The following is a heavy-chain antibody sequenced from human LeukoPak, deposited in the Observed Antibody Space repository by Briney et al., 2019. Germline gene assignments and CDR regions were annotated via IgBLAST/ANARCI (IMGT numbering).Heavy chain of an antibody. J-gene: IGHJ3*02. CDR1: GYTFTSYY. V-gene: IGHV1-46*01. CDR2: INPSGGST. Sequence: ASVKVSCKASGYTFTSYYMHWVRQAPGQGLEWMGIINPSGGSTSYAQKFQGRVTMTRDTSTSTVYMELSSLRAEDTAVYYCAKELAHDYGGVSGGQDTFHIWGQGTMVTVSS. D-gene: IGHD4-23*01. CDR3: AKELAHDYGGVSGGQDTFHI.